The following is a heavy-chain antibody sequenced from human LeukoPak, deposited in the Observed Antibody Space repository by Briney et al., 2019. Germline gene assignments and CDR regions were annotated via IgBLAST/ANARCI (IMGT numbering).Heavy chain of an antibody. D-gene: IGHD7-27*01. CDR1: GYRFTTYW. CDR3: ARRFSTNWGFDY. J-gene: IGHJ4*02. Sequence: HGASLKISGRGFGYRFTTYWIGWGGQMPGKGLGWMGIIYPGDSDTRYSPSFQGQVTISADKSISTAYLQWSSLKASDTAMYYCARRFSTNWGFDYWRQGTLVTVSS. CDR2: IYPGDSDT. V-gene: IGHV5-51*01.